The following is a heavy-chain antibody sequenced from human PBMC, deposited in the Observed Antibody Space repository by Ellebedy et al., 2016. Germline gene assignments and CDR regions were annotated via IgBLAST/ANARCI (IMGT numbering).Heavy chain of an antibody. J-gene: IGHJ4*02. Sequence: GESLKISXAASGFTFSSYAMRWVRQAPGKGLEWVSAISGGGSSTYYADSVKGRFTISRDNSKNTLYLQMNSLRAEDTAVYYCAKERYCSSTSCYESYFDYWGQGTLVTVSS. V-gene: IGHV3-23*01. CDR2: ISGGGSST. CDR3: AKERYCSSTSCYESYFDY. D-gene: IGHD2-2*01. CDR1: GFTFSSYA.